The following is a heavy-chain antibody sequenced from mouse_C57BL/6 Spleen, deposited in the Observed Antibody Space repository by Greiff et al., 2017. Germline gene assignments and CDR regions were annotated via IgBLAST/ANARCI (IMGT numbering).Heavy chain of an antibody. CDR3: ARGDYDYWFAY. Sequence: DVKLVESGGGLVKPGGSLKLSCAASGFTFSSYAMSWVRQTPEKRLEWVATISDGGSYTYYPDNVKGRFTISRDNAKNNLYLQMSHLKSEDTAMYYCARGDYDYWFAYWGQGTLVTVSA. CDR2: ISDGGSYT. V-gene: IGHV5-4*03. J-gene: IGHJ3*01. CDR1: GFTFSSYA. D-gene: IGHD2-4*01.